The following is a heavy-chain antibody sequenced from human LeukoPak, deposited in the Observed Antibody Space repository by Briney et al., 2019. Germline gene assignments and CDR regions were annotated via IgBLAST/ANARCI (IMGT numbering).Heavy chain of an antibody. J-gene: IGHJ4*02. CDR1: GYRFTSYW. CDR2: IYPGDSDT. V-gene: IGHV5-51*01. Sequence: NRGESLKISCKGSGYRFTSYWIGWVRQMPGKGLEWMGIIYPGDSDTTYSPSFHGQVTISADKSINTAYLQWSSLRASDTATYYCARHDYDSSGYYMSDSWGQGTLVTVSS. D-gene: IGHD3-22*01. CDR3: ARHDYDSSGYYMSDS.